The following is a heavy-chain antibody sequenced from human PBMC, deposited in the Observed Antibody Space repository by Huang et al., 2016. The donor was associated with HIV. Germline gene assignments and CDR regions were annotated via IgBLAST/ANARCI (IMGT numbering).Heavy chain of an antibody. Sequence: QVQLVQSGAEVKKPGASVKVSCKASGYTFTRYGISWVRQAPGQGLEWMGWMSADKGNTNYAQEPQGRVTMTTDTATSTAYMELRSLRSDDTAVYYCARDRVLPITMIVVVTHYGMDVWGQGTTVTVSS. CDR3: ARDRVLPITMIVVVTHYGMDV. J-gene: IGHJ6*02. CDR2: MSADKGNT. CDR1: GYTFTRYG. D-gene: IGHD3-22*01. V-gene: IGHV1-18*04.